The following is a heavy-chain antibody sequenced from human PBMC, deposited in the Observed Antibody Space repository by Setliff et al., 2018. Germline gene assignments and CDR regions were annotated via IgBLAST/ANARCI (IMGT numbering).Heavy chain of an antibody. D-gene: IGHD3-3*01. CDR3: ARGPTIFGAIYYMDV. CDR2: IQQDGSEK. Sequence: GGSLRLSCAASGFTVSSNYMSWVRQAPGKGLEWVANIQQDGSEKYHVDSVMGRFTISRDNAKNSLYLQMNSLRAEDTAVYYCARGPTIFGAIYYMDVWGKGTTVTVSS. CDR1: GFTVSSNY. J-gene: IGHJ6*03. V-gene: IGHV3-7*01.